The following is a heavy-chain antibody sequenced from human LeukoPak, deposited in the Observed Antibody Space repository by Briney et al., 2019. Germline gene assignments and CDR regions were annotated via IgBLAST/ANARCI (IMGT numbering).Heavy chain of an antibody. CDR2: ISGSGGST. V-gene: IGHV3-23*01. D-gene: IGHD2-15*01. J-gene: IGHJ4*02. CDR3: AKDQSGVTMIDDY. CDR1: GFTFSSYA. Sequence: GGSLRLSCAASGFTFSSYAISWVRQAPGKGLEWVSAISGSGGSTYYADSVKGRFTISRDNPNNTLYLQMNSLRAEDTAVYYCAKDQSGVTMIDDYWGQGTLVTVSS.